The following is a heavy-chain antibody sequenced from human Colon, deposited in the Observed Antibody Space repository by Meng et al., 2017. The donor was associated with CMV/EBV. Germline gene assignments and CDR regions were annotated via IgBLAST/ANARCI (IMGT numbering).Heavy chain of an antibody. J-gene: IGHJ4*02. CDR1: GFTFSSYA. Sequence: GESLRLSCAASGFTFSSYAMSWVRQAPGKGLEWVSAISGTGGSTYYADSVKGRFTISRDNSKNTLYLQMNSLRAEDTAVYYCAKVLVGPYYFDYWGQGTLVTVSS. D-gene: IGHD1-26*01. V-gene: IGHV3-23*01. CDR3: AKVLVGPYYFDY. CDR2: ISGTGGST.